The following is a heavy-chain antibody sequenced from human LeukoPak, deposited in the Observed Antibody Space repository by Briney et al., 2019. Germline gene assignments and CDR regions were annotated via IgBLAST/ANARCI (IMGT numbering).Heavy chain of an antibody. J-gene: IGHJ2*01. D-gene: IGHD2-2*01. Sequence: SETLSLTCSVSGGSISSYYWSWIRQPPGKGLEWIGYISYSGSTNYNPSLKSRVTISVDTSKNQFSLKLSSVTAADTAVYYCARSYCSSTSCLAYWYFDLWGRGTLVTVSS. CDR1: GGSISSYY. CDR3: ARSYCSSTSCLAYWYFDL. CDR2: ISYSGST. V-gene: IGHV4-59*12.